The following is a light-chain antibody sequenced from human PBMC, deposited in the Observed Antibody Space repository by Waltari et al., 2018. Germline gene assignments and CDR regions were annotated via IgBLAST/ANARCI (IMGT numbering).Light chain of an antibody. J-gene: IGLJ3*02. V-gene: IGLV1-40*01. CDR1: RSNIGAGHD. CDR3: QSFDIRLSGGVV. CDR2: GTN. Sequence: QSVLTQPPSMSGAPGQRVTISCTGSRSNIGAGHDVHWYQVFPGTAPKLLIYGTNNRPSGVPDRFSGSKSDTSASLAIGGLQAEDEADYYCQSFDIRLSGGVVFGGGTKVTVL.